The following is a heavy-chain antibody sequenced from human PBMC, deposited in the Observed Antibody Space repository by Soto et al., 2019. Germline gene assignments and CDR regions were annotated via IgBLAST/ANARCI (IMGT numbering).Heavy chain of an antibody. J-gene: IGHJ5*02. CDR1: GFTFSSYS. D-gene: IGHD6-13*01. CDR2: ISSSSSYI. CDR3: ARTSSSWHNWFDH. V-gene: IGHV3-21*01. Sequence: RRLSCAASGFTFSSYSMNWVRQAPGKGLEWVSSISSSSSYIYYADSVKGRFTISRDNAKNSLYLQMNSLRAEDTAVYYCARTSSSWHNWFDHWGQGTLVTVSS.